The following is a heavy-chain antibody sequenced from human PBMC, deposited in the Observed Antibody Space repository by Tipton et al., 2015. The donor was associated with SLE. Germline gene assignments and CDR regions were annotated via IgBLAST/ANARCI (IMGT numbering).Heavy chain of an antibody. J-gene: IGHJ3*01. D-gene: IGHD3-10*01. CDR3: ARDPYKYYSGTYGAFDL. CDR1: GFIFNSYW. CDR2: IKEDGSER. V-gene: IGHV3-7*01. Sequence: SLRLSCAASGFIFNSYWMTWVRQAPGKGLEWVANIKEDGSERQYVDSVKGRFIISRDNTWNTVSLHMNGLKADDTAVYYCARDPYKYYSGTYGAFDLWGPGTMVAVSS.